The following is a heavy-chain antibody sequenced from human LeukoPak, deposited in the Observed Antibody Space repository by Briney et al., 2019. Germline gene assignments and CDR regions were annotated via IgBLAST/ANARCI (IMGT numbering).Heavy chain of an antibody. V-gene: IGHV1-46*01. CDR3: ARGRLRGWLQDYYMDV. D-gene: IGHD5-12*01. Sequence: GASVKVSCKAFGYTFTSNYMHWVRQAPGQGPEWMGVISPSGGSTTYAQKFQGRVTLTRDMSTSTDYLELSSLRSEDTAVYYCARGRLRGWLQDYYMDVWGKGTTVAVSS. CDR1: GYTFTSNY. CDR2: ISPSGGST. J-gene: IGHJ6*03.